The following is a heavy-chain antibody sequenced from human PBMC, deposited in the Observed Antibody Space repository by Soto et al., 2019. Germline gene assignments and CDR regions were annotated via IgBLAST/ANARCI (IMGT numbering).Heavy chain of an antibody. CDR1: GYSFTMHY. CDR3: AGVTYYYDSSNDAFDI. D-gene: IGHD3-22*01. Sequence: ASVKVSCKAIGYSFTMHYMHWVRQAPGQGLEWMGTIFPGGVNIAYAQKFEGRVTMTKDTSTSTVYMELNSLTSEDTAVYYCAGVTYYYDSSNDAFDIWGQGTMVTVSS. V-gene: IGHV1-46*01. J-gene: IGHJ3*02. CDR2: IFPGGVNI.